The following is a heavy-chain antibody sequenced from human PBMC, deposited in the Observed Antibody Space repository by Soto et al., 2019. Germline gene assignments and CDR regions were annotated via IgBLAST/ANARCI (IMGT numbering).Heavy chain of an antibody. J-gene: IGHJ4*02. D-gene: IGHD1-1*01. CDR2: IYYTGNT. V-gene: IGHV4-34*11. CDR1: GGSFSGYY. CDR3: ARANWYSEY. Sequence: SETLSLTCAVYGGSFSGYYWSWIRQPPGKGLEWIGYIYYTGNTNYDPSLKSRVTMSVDTSKNQFSLNLASLTAADTAIYYCARANWYSEYWGQGTLVTVSS.